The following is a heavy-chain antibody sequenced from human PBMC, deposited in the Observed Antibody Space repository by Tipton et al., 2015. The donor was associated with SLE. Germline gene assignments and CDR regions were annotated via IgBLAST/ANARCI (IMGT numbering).Heavy chain of an antibody. CDR3: AKDLGYTISPSAFDV. CDR2: MNIDGTTT. J-gene: IGHJ3*01. D-gene: IGHD6-13*01. V-gene: IGHV3-74*01. Sequence: SLRLSCAASGFTFSNYWMHWVRQAPGKGLVWVARMNIDGTTTTYADSVKGRFTISRDNAKSTLFLQMNSLRPEDTAVYYCAKDLGYTISPSAFDVWGQGTMVTVSS. CDR1: GFTFSNYW.